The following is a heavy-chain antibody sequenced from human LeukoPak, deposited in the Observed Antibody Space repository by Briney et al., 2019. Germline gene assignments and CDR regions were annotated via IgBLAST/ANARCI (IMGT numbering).Heavy chain of an antibody. J-gene: IGHJ4*02. D-gene: IGHD3-10*01. CDR1: GFTFSSYA. Sequence: GWSLRLSCAASGFTFSSYAMSWVRQAPGKGLEWVSAISGSGGSTYYADSVKGRFTISRDNSKNTLYLQMNSLRAEDTAVYYCAKDYKTSYYGSGSYYFDSWGQGTLVTVSS. CDR3: AKDYKTSYYGSGSYYFDS. V-gene: IGHV3-23*01. CDR2: ISGSGGST.